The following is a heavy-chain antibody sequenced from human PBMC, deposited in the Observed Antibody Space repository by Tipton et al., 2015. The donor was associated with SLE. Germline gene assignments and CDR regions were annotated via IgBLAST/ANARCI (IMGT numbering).Heavy chain of an antibody. V-gene: IGHV3-48*03. CDR2: ISSSGSTI. Sequence: QLVQSGGGLVQPGGSLRLSCAASGFTFSSYEMNWVRQAPGKGLEWVSYISSSGSTIYYADSVKGRFTISRDNAKNSLYLQMNSLRAEDTAVYYCATIITMMEGHYFDYWGQGTLVTVSS. CDR3: ATIITMMEGHYFDY. CDR1: GFTFSSYE. J-gene: IGHJ4*02. D-gene: IGHD3-22*01.